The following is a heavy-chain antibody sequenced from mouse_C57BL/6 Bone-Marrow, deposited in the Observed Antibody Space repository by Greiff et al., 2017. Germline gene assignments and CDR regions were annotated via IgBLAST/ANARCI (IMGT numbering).Heavy chain of an antibody. V-gene: IGHV1-81*01. CDR2: IYPRSGNT. CDR3: ASLLGRRDY. Sequence: QVQLQQSGAELVRPGASVKLSCKASGYTFTSYGISWVKQRPGQGLEWIGEIYPRSGNTYYTEKFKGKATLTADKSSSTAYMELRSLTSEDSAVYFCASLLGRRDYGGQGTTLTVSA. CDR1: GYTFTSYG. D-gene: IGHD4-1*01. J-gene: IGHJ2*01.